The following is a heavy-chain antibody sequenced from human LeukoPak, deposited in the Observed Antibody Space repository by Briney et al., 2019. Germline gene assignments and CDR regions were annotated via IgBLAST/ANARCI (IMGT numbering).Heavy chain of an antibody. V-gene: IGHV4-39*01. Sequence: SETLSLTCTVSGGSISSSSYYWGWIRQPPGKGLEWIGSIYYSGSTYYNPSLKSRVTISVDTSKNQFSLKLSSVTAADPAVYYCARHKKKYRLGYYYDSPSELDPWGQGTLVTVSS. CDR1: GGSISSSSYY. CDR2: IYYSGST. CDR3: ARHKKKYRLGYYYDSPSELDP. J-gene: IGHJ5*02. D-gene: IGHD3-22*01.